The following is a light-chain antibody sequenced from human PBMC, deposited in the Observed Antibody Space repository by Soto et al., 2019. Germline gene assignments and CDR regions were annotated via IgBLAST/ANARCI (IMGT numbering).Light chain of an antibody. CDR2: NDN. V-gene: IGLV1-44*01. CDR1: SSNIGTNT. CDR3: AAWDGSLNVVL. Sequence: QSVLTQPSSASGTPGQTVTIYCSGTSSNIGTNTVNWYRQVPGTAPKLLIFNDNVRPSGVPGRFSGSRSGTSASLAISGLQSEDEADYYCAAWDGSLNVVLLGGGTQLTVL. J-gene: IGLJ2*01.